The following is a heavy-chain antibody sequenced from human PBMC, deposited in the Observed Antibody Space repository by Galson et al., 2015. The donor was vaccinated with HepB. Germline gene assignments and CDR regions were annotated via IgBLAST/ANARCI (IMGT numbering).Heavy chain of an antibody. Sequence: SLRLSCAASGFTFSSYAMSWVRQAPGKGLEWVSAISGSGGSTYYADSVKGRFTISRDNSKNTLYLQMNSLRAEDTAVYYCAIAERALDTAMVPPPYWGQGTLVTVSS. CDR1: GFTFSSYA. CDR2: ISGSGGST. J-gene: IGHJ4*02. CDR3: AIAERALDTAMVPPPY. D-gene: IGHD5-18*01. V-gene: IGHV3-23*01.